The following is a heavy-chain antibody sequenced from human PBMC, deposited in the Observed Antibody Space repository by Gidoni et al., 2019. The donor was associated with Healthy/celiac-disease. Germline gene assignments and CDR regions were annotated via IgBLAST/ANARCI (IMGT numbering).Heavy chain of an antibody. J-gene: IGHJ3*02. CDR3: AGSQRGGAFDI. CDR2: IGTAGDT. D-gene: IGHD2-15*01. Sequence: EVQLVESGGGLVQPGGSLRLSCAASVFTFSSYDMHWVRQATGKGLEWVSAIGTAGDTYYPGSVKGRFTISRENAKNALYLQMNSLRAGDTAVYYCAGSQRGGAFDIWGQGTMVTVSS. V-gene: IGHV3-13*01. CDR1: VFTFSSYD.